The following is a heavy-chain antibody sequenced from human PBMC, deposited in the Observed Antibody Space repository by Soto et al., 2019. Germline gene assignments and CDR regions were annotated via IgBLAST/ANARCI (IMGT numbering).Heavy chain of an antibody. D-gene: IGHD3-9*01. V-gene: IGHV3-30*18. CDR1: GFTFSSYG. CDR2: ISYDRSKK. CDR3: AKDYDILSGYYTYYFDY. Sequence: GGSLRLSCAASGFTFSSYGMHWVRQAPGKGLERVAVISYDRSKKYYAENVKSRFTIYRENSKNALYLEMNSLSSEDTALYYCAKDYDILSGYYTYYFDYWGQGT. J-gene: IGHJ4*02.